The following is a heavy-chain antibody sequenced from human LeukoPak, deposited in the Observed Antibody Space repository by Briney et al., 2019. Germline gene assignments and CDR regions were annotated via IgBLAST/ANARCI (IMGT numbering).Heavy chain of an antibody. Sequence: GGSLRLSCAASGFTFSSYSMNWVRQAPGKGLEWVSYISSSSSTIYYADSVKGRFTISRDNAKNSLYLQMNSLRAEDTAVYYCARDLGCSYGHFDYWGQGTLVTVSS. CDR2: ISSSSSTI. J-gene: IGHJ4*02. CDR1: GFTFSSYS. CDR3: ARDLGCSYGHFDY. D-gene: IGHD5-18*01. V-gene: IGHV3-48*01.